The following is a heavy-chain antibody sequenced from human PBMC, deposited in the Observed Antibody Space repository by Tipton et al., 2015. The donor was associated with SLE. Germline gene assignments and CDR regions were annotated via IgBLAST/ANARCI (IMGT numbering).Heavy chain of an antibody. CDR2: IYHSGST. D-gene: IGHD6-19*01. J-gene: IGHJ4*02. V-gene: IGHV4-38-2*01. CDR1: GYSINSGYY. CDR3: GRVTSGWREVC. Sequence: TLSLTCAVSGYSINSGYYWGWIRQPPGKGLEWIGSIYHSGSTYYNPSLKSRVTISVDTSKNQFSLKLSSVTAADTAIYYCGRVTSGWREVCWGQGTLVTVSS.